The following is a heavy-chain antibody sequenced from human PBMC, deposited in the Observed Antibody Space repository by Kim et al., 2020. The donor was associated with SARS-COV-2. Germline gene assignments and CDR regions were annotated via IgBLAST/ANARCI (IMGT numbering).Heavy chain of an antibody. Sequence: GGSLRLSCAASGFTFSSYGMHWVRQAPGKGLEWVAVIWYDGSNKYYAYSVKGRFTISRDNSKNTLYLQMNSLRAEDTAVYYCARTSYDSSGYYYWVDDYWGQGTLVTVSS. CDR1: GFTFSSYG. V-gene: IGHV3-33*01. CDR2: IWYDGSNK. D-gene: IGHD3-22*01. J-gene: IGHJ4*02. CDR3: ARTSYDSSGYYYWVDDY.